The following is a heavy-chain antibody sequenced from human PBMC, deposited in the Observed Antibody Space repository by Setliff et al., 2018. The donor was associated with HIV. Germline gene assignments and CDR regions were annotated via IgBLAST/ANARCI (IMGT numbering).Heavy chain of an antibody. Sequence: ASVKVSCKASGYTFTDNYINWVRQAPGQGLEWMGWIIPKSGGTNYAQRFQVRVTMTRDTSISTAYMELCRLRSDDTAVYYCAREVYYDSSPGGHDAFDIWGQGTMVTVSS. CDR1: GYTFTDNY. V-gene: IGHV1-2*02. J-gene: IGHJ3*02. D-gene: IGHD3-22*01. CDR2: IIPKSGGT. CDR3: AREVYYDSSPGGHDAFDI.